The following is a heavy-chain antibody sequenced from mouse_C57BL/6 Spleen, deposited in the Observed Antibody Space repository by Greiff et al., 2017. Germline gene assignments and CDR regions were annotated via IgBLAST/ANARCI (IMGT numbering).Heavy chain of an antibody. V-gene: IGHV1-53*01. Sequence: VQLQQPGTELVKPGASVKLSCKASGYTFTSYWMHWVKQRPGQGLEWIGNINPSNGGTNYNEKFKSKATLTVDKSSSTAYMQLSILTSEDSAVYYCARTHITTVAFDYWGQGTTLTVSS. CDR2: INPSNGGT. CDR3: ARTHITTVAFDY. CDR1: GYTFTSYW. J-gene: IGHJ2*01. D-gene: IGHD1-1*01.